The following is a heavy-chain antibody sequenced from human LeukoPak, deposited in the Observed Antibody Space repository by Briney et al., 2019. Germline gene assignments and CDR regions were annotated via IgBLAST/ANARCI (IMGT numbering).Heavy chain of an antibody. CDR3: ARILWFGDAFDY. Sequence: VASVKVSCKASGYTFTGYYMHWVRQAPGQGLEWMGWMNPNSGNTGYAQKFQGRVTMTRNTSISTAYMELSSLRSEDTAVYYCARILWFGDAFDYWGQGTLVTVSS. V-gene: IGHV1-8*02. J-gene: IGHJ4*02. D-gene: IGHD3-10*01. CDR1: GYTFTGYY. CDR2: MNPNSGNT.